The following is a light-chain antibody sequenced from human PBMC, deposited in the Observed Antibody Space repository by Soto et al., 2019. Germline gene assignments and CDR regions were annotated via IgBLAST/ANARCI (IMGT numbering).Light chain of an antibody. J-gene: IGKJ5*01. CDR1: QTISSW. Sequence: DIQMTQSPSTLSGSVGDRFTITCRASQTISSWLAWYQKKPGKAPKLLIYDASTLKTGVPSRFSGSGSGSEFNFTITGLQPDDFATYSCQQYNTSATFGQGTRLEIK. V-gene: IGKV1-5*01. CDR2: DAS. CDR3: QQYNTSAT.